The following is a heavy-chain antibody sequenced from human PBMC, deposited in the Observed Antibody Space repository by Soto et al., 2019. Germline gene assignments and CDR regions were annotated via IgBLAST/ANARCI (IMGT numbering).Heavy chain of an antibody. V-gene: IGHV4-34*01. CDR3: ARGLILWFGELSRRGGYYYYMDV. D-gene: IGHD3-10*01. CDR2: INDSRNI. J-gene: IGHJ6*03. Sequence: QVQLQQWGAGLLMPSETLSLTCAVYGGSFSGYQWTWIRQTPGKGLEWIGEINDSRNINYNPSLKSRVTILVDTAKKQISLKLSSVTAADTAVYYCARGLILWFGELSRRGGYYYYMDVWGKGTTVTVSS. CDR1: GGSFSGYQ.